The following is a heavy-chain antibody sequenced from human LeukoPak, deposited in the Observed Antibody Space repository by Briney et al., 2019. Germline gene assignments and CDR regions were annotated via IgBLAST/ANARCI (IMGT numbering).Heavy chain of an antibody. J-gene: IGHJ4*02. CDR1: GDSVSNNGAA. D-gene: IGHD3-10*01. CDR2: TYYRSRYYT. V-gene: IGHV6-1*01. CDR3: VRDGPGDQGLDC. Sequence: SQTLLLTCAISGDSVSNNGAAWNWIRQSPSRGLEWLGRTYYRSRYYTDYAESVKSRITINPDTSKNQYSLQLKSVTPEDTAVYYCVRDGPGDQGLDCWGQGTLVTVSS.